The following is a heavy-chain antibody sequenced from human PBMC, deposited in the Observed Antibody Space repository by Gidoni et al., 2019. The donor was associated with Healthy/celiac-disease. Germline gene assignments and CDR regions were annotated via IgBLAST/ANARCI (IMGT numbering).Heavy chain of an antibody. D-gene: IGHD6-13*01. Sequence: QLQLQESGPGLVKHSETLSLTCSVSGGSISSSRYYWGCIRQPPGKGLEWIGRIFSSGSTYYNPSLKSRVTISVDTSKNQFSLKLSSVTAADTAVYYCARHLGGSSTWYSFTGYWFDPWGQGTLVTVSS. J-gene: IGHJ5*02. CDR3: ARHLGGSSTWYSFTGYWFDP. CDR1: GGSISSSRYY. V-gene: IGHV4-39*01. CDR2: IFSSGST.